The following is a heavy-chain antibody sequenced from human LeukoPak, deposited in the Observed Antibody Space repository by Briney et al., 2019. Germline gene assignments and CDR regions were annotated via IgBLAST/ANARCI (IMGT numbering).Heavy chain of an antibody. V-gene: IGHV3-23*01. CDR1: GFTFSSSA. CDR3: ARQRGYCSSGSCYFDY. Sequence: PGGSLRLSCAASGFTFSSSAMSWVRQAPAKGLEWVSAINPSGDDTYYAESVRGRFTISRDNSKNTVYLQMNSLRAEDTAAYYCARQRGYCSSGSCYFDYWGQGTLVTVSS. J-gene: IGHJ4*02. D-gene: IGHD2-15*01. CDR2: INPSGDDT.